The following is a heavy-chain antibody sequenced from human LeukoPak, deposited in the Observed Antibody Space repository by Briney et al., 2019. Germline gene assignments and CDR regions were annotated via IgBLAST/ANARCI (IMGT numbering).Heavy chain of an antibody. J-gene: IGHJ4*02. V-gene: IGHV3-30-3*01. CDR3: ARERRRDGGY. CDR1: GFTFSSYA. CDR2: ISYDGSNK. Sequence: PGGSLRLSCAASGFTFSSYAMHWVRQAPGKGLEWVAVISYDGSNKYYADSVKGRFTIFRDNSKNTLYLQMNSLRAEDTAVYYCARERRRDGGYWGQGTLVTVSS. D-gene: IGHD5-24*01.